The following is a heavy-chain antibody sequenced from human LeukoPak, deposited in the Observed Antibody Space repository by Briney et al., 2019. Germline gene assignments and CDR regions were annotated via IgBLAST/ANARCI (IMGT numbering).Heavy chain of an antibody. D-gene: IGHD3-22*01. Sequence: GGSLRLSCAASGFTFSDYYMDWVRQAPGKGLEWVGRIRNEADSYTTEYAASVQGRFTISRDDSKSSMFLQMNSLKAEDTAVYYCARVSSRGYYYFDYWGQGTLVTVSP. V-gene: IGHV3-72*01. J-gene: IGHJ4*02. CDR2: IRNEADSYTT. CDR1: GFTFSDYY. CDR3: ARVSSRGYYYFDY.